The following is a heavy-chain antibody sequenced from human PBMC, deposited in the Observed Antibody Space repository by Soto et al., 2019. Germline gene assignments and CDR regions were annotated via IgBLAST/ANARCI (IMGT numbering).Heavy chain of an antibody. Sequence: QVQLVESGGGVVQPGRSLRLSCAASGFTFSSYAMHWVRQAPGKGLEWVAVISYDGSNKYYADSVKGRFTISRDNSKNTLYMQMNSLTAEDTAVYYCARAANDYGDYLTDYWGQGTLVTVSS. D-gene: IGHD4-17*01. V-gene: IGHV3-30-3*01. CDR3: ARAANDYGDYLTDY. CDR1: GFTFSSYA. CDR2: ISYDGSNK. J-gene: IGHJ4*02.